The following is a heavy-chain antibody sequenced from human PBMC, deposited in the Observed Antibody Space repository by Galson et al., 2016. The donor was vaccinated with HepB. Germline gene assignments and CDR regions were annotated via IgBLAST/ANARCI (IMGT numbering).Heavy chain of an antibody. D-gene: IGHD5-18*01. CDR2: ISPYNGNA. V-gene: IGHV1-18*04. CDR1: GYTFTDYG. Sequence: SVKVSCKASGYTFTDYGINWVRQAPGQGLEWMGWISPYNGNANYVEKLQGRVTMTTDTSTSTVYMELRSLRSDDTAVYYCARGGGRGYSYRGDYWGQGTLVTVSS. J-gene: IGHJ4*02. CDR3: ARGGGRGYSYRGDY.